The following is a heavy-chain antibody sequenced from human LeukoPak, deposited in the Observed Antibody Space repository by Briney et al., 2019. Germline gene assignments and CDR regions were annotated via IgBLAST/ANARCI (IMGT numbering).Heavy chain of an antibody. V-gene: IGHV1-69*04. Sequence: ASVKVSCKASGGTFSSYAISWVRQAPGQGLEWMGRIIPILGVAHYAQKFQGRVTITADTSTSTDYMELSSLRSEDTAVYYCARCRSVDTAMVLDLWGRGTLVTVSS. J-gene: IGHJ2*01. CDR2: IIPILGVA. CDR1: GGTFSSYA. CDR3: ARCRSVDTAMVLDL. D-gene: IGHD5-18*01.